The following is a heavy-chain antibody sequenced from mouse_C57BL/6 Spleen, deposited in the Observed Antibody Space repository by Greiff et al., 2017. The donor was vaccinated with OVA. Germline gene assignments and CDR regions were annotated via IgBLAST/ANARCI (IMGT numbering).Heavy chain of an antibody. Sequence: EVMLVESGGGLVKPGGSLKLSCAAPGFPFSDYGLHWVRQAPEKGLEWVAYISSGSSTIYYADTVKGRFTISRDNAKNTLFLQMTSLRSEDTAMYYCALYDLNPLGGYWGQGTTLTVSS. J-gene: IGHJ2*01. CDR2: ISSGSSTI. D-gene: IGHD2-3*01. V-gene: IGHV5-17*01. CDR1: GFPFSDYG. CDR3: ALYDLNPLGGY.